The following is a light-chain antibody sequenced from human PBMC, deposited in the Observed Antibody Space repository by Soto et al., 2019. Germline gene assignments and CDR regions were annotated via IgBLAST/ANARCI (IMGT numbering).Light chain of an antibody. CDR3: SSYTSTNTLV. V-gene: IGLV2-14*01. Sequence: QSVLTQPASVSGSPGQSITISCTGTSSDVGDYNYVSWYQQHPGKAPKLIIYGVSNRPSGISNRFSGSKSGNTASLTISGLQAEDEADYYCSSYTSTNTLVFGGETKLTVL. CDR2: GVS. CDR1: SSDVGDYNY. J-gene: IGLJ2*01.